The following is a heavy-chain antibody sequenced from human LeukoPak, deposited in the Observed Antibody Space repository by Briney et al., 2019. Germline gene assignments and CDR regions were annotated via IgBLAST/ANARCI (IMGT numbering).Heavy chain of an antibody. Sequence: GGSLRLSCAASGFTFSSYGMHWVRQAPGKGLEWVAVISYDGSNKYHADSVKGRFTISRDNSKNTLYLQMNSLRAEDTAVYYCVEGYYGSGSDVWGQGTTVTVSS. V-gene: IGHV3-30*03. CDR1: GFTFSSYG. CDR3: VEGYYGSGSDV. J-gene: IGHJ6*02. CDR2: ISYDGSNK. D-gene: IGHD3-10*01.